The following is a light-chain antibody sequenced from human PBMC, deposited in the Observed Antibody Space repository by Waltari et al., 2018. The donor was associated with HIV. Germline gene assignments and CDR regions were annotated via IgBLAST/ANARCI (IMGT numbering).Light chain of an antibody. V-gene: IGLV2-23*01. CDR2: GGR. Sequence: QSALTQPASVSGSPGQSITISCTGTSSDVGSYNLVSWYQQHPGKAPKRMIYGGRKRPSGVSNRFSGSKSGNTASLTISGLQAEDEADYYCCSYAGSSTWVFGGGTKLTVL. J-gene: IGLJ3*02. CDR1: SSDVGSYNL. CDR3: CSYAGSSTWV.